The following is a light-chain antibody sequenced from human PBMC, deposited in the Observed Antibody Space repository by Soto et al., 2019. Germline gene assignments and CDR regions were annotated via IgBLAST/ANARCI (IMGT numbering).Light chain of an antibody. J-gene: IGKJ4*01. V-gene: IGKV1-9*01. CDR2: AAS. Sequence: IQLTQSPSSLSASVGDRVTITCRASQGIGSYLAWYQQKPGEAPKLLIFAASTLQSGVPSRFSGSGSGTDSTLTISSLQAEDFATYYCQQLSTYPSTFGGGTKVEIK. CDR3: QQLSTYPST. CDR1: QGIGSY.